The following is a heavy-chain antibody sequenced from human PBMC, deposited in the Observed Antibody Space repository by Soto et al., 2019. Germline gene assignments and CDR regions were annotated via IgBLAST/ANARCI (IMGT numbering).Heavy chain of an antibody. Sequence: ASVKVSCKASGYTFTSYGISWVRQAPGQGIEWMGWISAYNGNTNYAQKLQGRVTMTTDTSTSTAYMELRSLRSDDTAVYYCARDYDSSGYYYGDAFDIWGQGTMVTVSS. D-gene: IGHD3-22*01. J-gene: IGHJ3*02. CDR3: ARDYDSSGYYYGDAFDI. CDR2: ISAYNGNT. CDR1: GYTFTSYG. V-gene: IGHV1-18*01.